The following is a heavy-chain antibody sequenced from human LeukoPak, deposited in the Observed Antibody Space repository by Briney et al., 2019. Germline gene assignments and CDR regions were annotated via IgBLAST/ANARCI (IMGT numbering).Heavy chain of an antibody. Sequence: GSLRLSCAASGFTFSSYAMSWARQAPGKGLEWVSAISGSGGSTYYADSVKGRFTISRDNSKNTLYLQMNSLRAEDTAVYYCAKDGSGSYYIFDYWGQGTLVTVSS. V-gene: IGHV3-23*01. CDR1: GFTFSSYA. J-gene: IGHJ4*02. D-gene: IGHD1-26*01. CDR2: ISGSGGST. CDR3: AKDGSGSYYIFDY.